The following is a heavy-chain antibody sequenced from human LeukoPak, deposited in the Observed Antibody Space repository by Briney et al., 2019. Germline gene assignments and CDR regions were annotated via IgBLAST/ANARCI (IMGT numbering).Heavy chain of an antibody. Sequence: ASETLSLTCTVSGGSISSSSYYWGWIRPPPGTGLEWIGTIYYSGSTYYNPSRKSRVTISVDTSKNQFSLKLSSVTAADTAVYYCASSGSSAYNWFDPWGQGALVTVSS. D-gene: IGHD6-25*01. CDR3: ASSGSSAYNWFDP. V-gene: IGHV4-39*01. CDR1: GGSISSSSYY. CDR2: IYYSGST. J-gene: IGHJ5*02.